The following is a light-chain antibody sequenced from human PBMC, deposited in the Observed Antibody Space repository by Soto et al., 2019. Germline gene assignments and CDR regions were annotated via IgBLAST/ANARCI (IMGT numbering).Light chain of an antibody. V-gene: IGLV2-14*01. CDR3: SYYTSATIV. J-gene: IGLJ1*01. CDR1: SNDVGGYNY. CDR2: EVN. Sequence: QSVLTQPASVSGSPGQSITISCTGTSNDVGGYNYVSWYQQHPGKAPKVMIYEVNNRPSGVSNRFSGSKSGNTASLTISGLQAEDEADYYCSYYTSATIVFGTGTKVTVL.